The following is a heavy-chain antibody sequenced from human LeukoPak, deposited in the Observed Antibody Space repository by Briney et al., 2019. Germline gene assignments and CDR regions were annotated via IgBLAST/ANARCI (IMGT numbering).Heavy chain of an antibody. Sequence: SETLSLTCTVSGGSISSGSYYWSWIRQPAGKGLEWIGRIYTSGSTNYNPSLKSRVTISVDTSKNQFSLKLSSVTAADTAVYYCARGSSGWHGPPYFDYWGQGTLVTVSS. CDR3: ARGSSGWHGPPYFDY. J-gene: IGHJ4*02. V-gene: IGHV4-61*02. CDR1: GGSISSGSYY. CDR2: IYTSGST. D-gene: IGHD6-19*01.